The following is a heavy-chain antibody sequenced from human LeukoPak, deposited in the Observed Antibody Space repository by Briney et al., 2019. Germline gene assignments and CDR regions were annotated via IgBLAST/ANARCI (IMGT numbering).Heavy chain of an antibody. CDR2: MNPNSGNT. CDR1: GYTFTSYD. V-gene: IGHV1-8*03. J-gene: IGHJ4*02. CDR3: ARGRKHNWNGPNY. Sequence: GASVKVSCKVSGYTFTSYDINWVGQATGQGLEWMGWMNPNSGNTGYAQKFQGRVTITRNTSISTAYMELSSLRSEDTAVYYCARGRKHNWNGPNYWGQGTLVTVSS. D-gene: IGHD1-1*01.